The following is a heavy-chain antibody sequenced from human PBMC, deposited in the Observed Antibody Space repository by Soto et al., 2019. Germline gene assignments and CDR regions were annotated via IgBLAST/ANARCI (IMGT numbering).Heavy chain of an antibody. CDR1: GYSFTSDW. CDR3: ARSHYYDSSGYNYYYYYGMDV. J-gene: IGHJ6*02. Sequence: GESLKISCKGSGYSFTSDWIGWVRQMPGKGLEWMGIIYPGDSDTRYSQSFQGQVTISADKSISTAYLQWSSLKASDTAMYYCARSHYYDSSGYNYYYYYGMDVWGQGTTVTVSS. CDR2: IYPGDSDT. D-gene: IGHD3-22*01. V-gene: IGHV5-51*01.